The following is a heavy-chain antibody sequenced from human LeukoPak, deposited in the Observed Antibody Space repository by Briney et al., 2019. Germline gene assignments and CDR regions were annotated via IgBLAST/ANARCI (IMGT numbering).Heavy chain of an antibody. Sequence: GGSLRLSCAAPGFTFSSYAMSWVRQAPGKGLEWVSSISSSSSYIYYADSVKGRFTISRDNAKNSLYLQMNSLRAEDTAVYYCARDSGGATYFDYWGQGTLVTVSS. CDR3: ARDSGGATYFDY. V-gene: IGHV3-21*01. D-gene: IGHD1-26*01. J-gene: IGHJ4*02. CDR1: GFTFSSYA. CDR2: ISSSSSYI.